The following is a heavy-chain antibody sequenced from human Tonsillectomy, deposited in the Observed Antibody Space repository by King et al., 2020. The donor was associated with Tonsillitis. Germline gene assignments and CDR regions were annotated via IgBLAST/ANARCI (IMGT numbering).Heavy chain of an antibody. Sequence: VQLVQSGAEVKKPGASVKVSCKASGYTFTSYGISWVRQAPGQGLEWMGWISVYNGNTNYAQKLQGRVTMTTDTSTSTAYMELRSLRADDTAVYYCARDRRLGSTGSPSNDYWGQGTLVTVSS. CDR2: ISVYNGNT. D-gene: IGHD2-8*02. CDR3: ARDRRLGSTGSPSNDY. V-gene: IGHV1-18*04. J-gene: IGHJ4*02. CDR1: GYTFTSYG.